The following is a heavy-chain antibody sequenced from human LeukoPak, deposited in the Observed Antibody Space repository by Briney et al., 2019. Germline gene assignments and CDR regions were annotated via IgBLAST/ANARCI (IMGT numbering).Heavy chain of an antibody. Sequence: ASVTVSCKASGYTFTGYYMHWVRQAPGQGLEWMGWINPNSGGTNYAQRFQGRVTMTRDTSISTAYMELSSLRSEDTAVYYCATDPPPMVRGVIIFDYWGQGTLVTVSS. J-gene: IGHJ4*02. D-gene: IGHD3-10*01. CDR3: ATDPPPMVRGVIIFDY. CDR2: INPNSGGT. V-gene: IGHV1-2*02. CDR1: GYTFTGYY.